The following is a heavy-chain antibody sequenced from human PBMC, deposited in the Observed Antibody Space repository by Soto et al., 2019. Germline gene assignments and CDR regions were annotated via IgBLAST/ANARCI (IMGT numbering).Heavy chain of an antibody. CDR2: INHSGST. D-gene: IGHD6-13*01. J-gene: IGHJ4*02. CDR3: ARVDSSGGYSGYSRSWHYDY. V-gene: IGHV4-34*01. Sequence: QVQLQQWGAGLLKPSETLSLTCAVYGGSFSGYYWSWIRQPPGKGLEWIGEINHSGSTNYNPSLKGRGTLSVDTSKNQFSLKLSSVTAADTAVYYCARVDSSGGYSGYSRSWHYDYWGQGTLVTVSS. CDR1: GGSFSGYY.